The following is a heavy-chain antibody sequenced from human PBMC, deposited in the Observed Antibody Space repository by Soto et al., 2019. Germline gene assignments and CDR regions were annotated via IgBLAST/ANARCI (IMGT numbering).Heavy chain of an antibody. CDR2: ISSSGNII. CDR1: GFTFSDYY. D-gene: IGHD3-22*01. Sequence: VGSLRLSCAGSGFTFSDYYMSWIRQAPGKGLEWVSYISSSGNIIYYADSVKGRFTISRDNAKNSLYLQMNSLRAEDTAVYYCARDLGYYASDGYFDYWGQGTLVTVSS. CDR3: ARDLGYYASDGYFDY. J-gene: IGHJ4*02. V-gene: IGHV3-11*01.